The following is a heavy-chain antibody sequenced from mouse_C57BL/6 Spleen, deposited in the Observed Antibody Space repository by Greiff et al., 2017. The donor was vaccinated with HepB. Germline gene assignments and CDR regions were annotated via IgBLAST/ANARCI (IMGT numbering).Heavy chain of an antibody. J-gene: IGHJ2*01. CDR2: IYPGDGDT. Sequence: QVQLKESGPELVKPGASVKISCKASGYAFSSSWMNWVKQRPGKGLEWIGRIYPGDGDTNYNGKFKGKATLTADKSSSTAYMQLSSLTSEDSAVYFCARSEAGTSDFDYWGQGTTLTVSS. CDR3: ARSEAGTSDFDY. D-gene: IGHD4-1*01. CDR1: GYAFSSSW. V-gene: IGHV1-82*01.